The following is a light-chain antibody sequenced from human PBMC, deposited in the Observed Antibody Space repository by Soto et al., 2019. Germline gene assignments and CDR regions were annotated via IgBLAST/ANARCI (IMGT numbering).Light chain of an antibody. V-gene: IGLV2-14*03. J-gene: IGLJ3*02. Sequence: QSALTQPASVSGSPGQSFTIPCTGSSSDVGAHHSVSWYQQHPGKAPKLIIFDVSNRPSGVSNRFSGSKSGNTASLTISGLQPEAEADYYCSSFTDTGTVMFGGGTKVTV. CDR3: SSFTDTGTVM. CDR2: DVS. CDR1: SSDVGAHHS.